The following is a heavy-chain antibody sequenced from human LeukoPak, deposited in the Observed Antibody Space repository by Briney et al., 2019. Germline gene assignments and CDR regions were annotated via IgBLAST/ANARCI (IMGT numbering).Heavy chain of an antibody. D-gene: IGHD3-9*01. CDR1: GFTFDDYG. J-gene: IGHJ4*02. CDR2: INWNGGST. V-gene: IGHV3-20*04. Sequence: GGSLRLSCAASGFTFDDYGMSWVRQAPGKGLEWVSGINWNGGSTGYADSVKGRFTISRDNAKNSLYLQMNSLRAEDTASYYCARGGRHYDILTGYLYYFDYWGQGALVTVSS. CDR3: ARGGRHYDILTGYLYYFDY.